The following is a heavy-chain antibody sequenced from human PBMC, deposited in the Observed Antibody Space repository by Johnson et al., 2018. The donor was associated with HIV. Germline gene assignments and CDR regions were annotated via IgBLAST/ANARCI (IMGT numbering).Heavy chain of an antibody. V-gene: IGHV3-30*02. CDR2: IRYDGTNK. Sequence: QVQLVESGGGVVQPGGSLRLSCAASAFTFSSYGMHWVRQAPGKGLEWVAFIRYDGTNKYYADSVKGRFTISRDNSKNTLYLQMNSLRAEDTAVYYCAKVWYYYGSGSAFDIWGQGTIVTVSS. CDR3: AKVWYYYGSGSAFDI. J-gene: IGHJ3*02. CDR1: AFTFSSYG. D-gene: IGHD3-10*01.